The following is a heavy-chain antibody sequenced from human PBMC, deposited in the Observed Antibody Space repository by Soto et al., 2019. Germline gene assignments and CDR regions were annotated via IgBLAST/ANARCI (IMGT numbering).Heavy chain of an antibody. CDR3: AKPQSGSYYAAFDV. CDR2: ISGSAVST. D-gene: IGHD1-26*01. J-gene: IGHJ3*01. Sequence: EVKLLESGGGLVQPGGSLRLSCAVSGLTFSDYPMDWLRQAPGKGLEWVSRISGSAVSTYYADSVKGRFTISRDNSNNTLFLEMSSLRGEDTAVYFCAKPQSGSYYAAFDVWGQVTMVTVSS. CDR1: GLTFSDYP. V-gene: IGHV3-23*01.